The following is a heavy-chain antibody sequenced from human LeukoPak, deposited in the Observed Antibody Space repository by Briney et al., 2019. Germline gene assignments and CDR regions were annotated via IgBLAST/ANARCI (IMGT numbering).Heavy chain of an antibody. CDR1: GFTFSTYG. J-gene: IGHJ4*02. CDR3: AKELKPMIVVADLFDY. Sequence: GGSLRLSCAASGFTFSTYGMHWVRQTPGKGLEWVALISYDGSNKYYADSVKGRFTISRDNSKNTLYLQMNSLRPEDTAVYYCAKELKPMIVVADLFDYWGQGTLVTVSS. CDR2: ISYDGSNK. D-gene: IGHD3-22*01. V-gene: IGHV3-30*18.